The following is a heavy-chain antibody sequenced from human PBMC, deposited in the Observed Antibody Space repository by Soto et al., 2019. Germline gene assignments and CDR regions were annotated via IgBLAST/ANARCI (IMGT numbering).Heavy chain of an antibody. CDR2: IYSSGNT. CDR3: ARHGTYYPFDY. CDR1: GGSISTYY. Sequence: SETLSLTCTVSGGSISTYYWSWIRQPPGKGLEWIGYIYSSGNTNSNPSLKSRGTISVDTSENQFSLKLTSVTAADTAVYYCARHGTYYPFDYWGQGALVTVSS. D-gene: IGHD1-26*01. V-gene: IGHV4-59*08. J-gene: IGHJ4*02.